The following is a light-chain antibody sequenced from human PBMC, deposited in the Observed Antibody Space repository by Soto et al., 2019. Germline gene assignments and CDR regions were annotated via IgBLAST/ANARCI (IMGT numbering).Light chain of an antibody. Sequence: EIVLTQSPATLSLSPGERATLSCRASQSVXSXSAWYQQKPGQAPRLLIYDASNRATGIPARFSGSGSGTDFTLTISSLEPEDFAVYYCQQRSNWPTFGGGTKVEIK. J-gene: IGKJ4*01. V-gene: IGKV3-11*01. CDR2: DAS. CDR3: QQRSNWPT. CDR1: QSVXSX.